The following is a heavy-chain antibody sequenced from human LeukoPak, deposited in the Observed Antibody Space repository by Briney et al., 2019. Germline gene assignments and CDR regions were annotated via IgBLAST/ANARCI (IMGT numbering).Heavy chain of an antibody. CDR2: IYYSGST. V-gene: IGHV4-59*01. J-gene: IGHJ4*02. Sequence: PSETLSLTCTVSGGSISSYYWSWIRQPPGKGLEWIGYIYYSGSTNYNPSLKSRVTISVDTSKNQFSLKLSSVTAADTAVYYCARGLYYYDSSGPLGFDYWGQGTLVTVSS. CDR3: ARGLYYYDSSGPLGFDY. D-gene: IGHD3-22*01. CDR1: GGSISSYY.